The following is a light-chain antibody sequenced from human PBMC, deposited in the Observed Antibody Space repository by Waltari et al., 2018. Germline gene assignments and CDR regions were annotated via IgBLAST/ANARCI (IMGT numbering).Light chain of an antibody. CDR2: DDN. CDR3: CSYAGSYTWV. J-gene: IGLJ3*02. Sequence: QSALTQPASVSGSPGQSITISCTGTSSDVGNYNVVSWYQPYPGKAPKVMIYDDNRRPSGVSDRFSGSKSGNTASLTISGVQAEDEADYYCCSYAGSYTWVFGGGTKLTVL. CDR1: SSDVGNYNV. V-gene: IGLV2-23*01.